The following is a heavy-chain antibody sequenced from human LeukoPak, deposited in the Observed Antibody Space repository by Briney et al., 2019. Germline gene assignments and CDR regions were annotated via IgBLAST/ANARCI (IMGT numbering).Heavy chain of an antibody. J-gene: IGHJ6*03. Sequence: GASVKVSCKASGGTFSSYAISWVRQAPGQGLEWMGGIIPIFGTANYAQKFQGRVTITADESTSTAYMELSSLRSEDAAVYYCARAPISNNYYYYYMDVWGKGTTVTISS. D-gene: IGHD3-3*01. CDR2: IIPIFGTA. V-gene: IGHV1-69*13. CDR3: ARAPISNNYYYYYMDV. CDR1: GGTFSSYA.